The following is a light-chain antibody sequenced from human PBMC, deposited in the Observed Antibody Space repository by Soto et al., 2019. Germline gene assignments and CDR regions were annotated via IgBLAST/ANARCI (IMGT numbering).Light chain of an antibody. V-gene: IGKV1-5*03. J-gene: IGKJ1*01. Sequence: DIQMTQSPSTLSASVGDRVTITCRASQSISSWLAWYQQKPGKAPKLLIYKASSLESGVPSRFNGSGSGTEFTLTISSLQPDDFATYYCQQYNSYSRRTFGQGTKVEIK. CDR1: QSISSW. CDR2: KAS. CDR3: QQYNSYSRRT.